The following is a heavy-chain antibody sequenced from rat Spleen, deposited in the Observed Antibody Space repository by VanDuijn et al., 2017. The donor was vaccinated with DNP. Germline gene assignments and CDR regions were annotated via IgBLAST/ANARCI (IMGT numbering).Heavy chain of an antibody. CDR1: GFTFSDYN. CDR3: ATDFERGY. J-gene: IGHJ2*01. V-gene: IGHV5-27*01. Sequence: EVQLVESGGGLVQPGRSLKLSCAASGFTFSDYNMAWVRQVPKKGLEWVASISTIGGATYFRDSVKGRLTVSRHNGKSTLYLQMDSLRSEDTATYYCATDFERGYWGQGVMVTVSS. CDR2: ISTIGGAT. D-gene: IGHD1-11*01.